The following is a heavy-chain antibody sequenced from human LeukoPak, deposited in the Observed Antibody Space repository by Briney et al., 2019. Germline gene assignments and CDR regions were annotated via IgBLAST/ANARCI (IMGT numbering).Heavy chain of an antibody. V-gene: IGHV3-21*01. CDR3: ARDAYYYDSSGYYYPTGSDY. CDR2: ISSSSSYI. D-gene: IGHD3-22*01. CDR1: GFTFSSYS. J-gene: IGHJ4*02. Sequence: GGSLRLSCAASGFTFSSYSMNWVRQAPGRGLEWVSSISSSSSYIYYADSVKGRFTISRDNAKNSLYLQMNSLRAEDTAVYYCARDAYYYDSSGYYYPTGSDYWGQGTLVTVSS.